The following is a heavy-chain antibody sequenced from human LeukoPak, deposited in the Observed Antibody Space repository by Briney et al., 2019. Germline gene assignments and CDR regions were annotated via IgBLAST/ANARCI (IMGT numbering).Heavy chain of an antibody. CDR3: VRDPREPANDLDY. D-gene: IGHD1-1*01. CDR2: IDCGAGDT. V-gene: IGHV1-2*02. J-gene: IGHJ4*01. CDR1: GYSFTAHY. Sequence: ASVKVSCKTSGYSFTAHYIHWVRQAPGQALQWLAYIDCGAGDTNYAQPFQGRVTVTRDKSINTAYLVLSSLTFDDTAIYYCVRDPREPANDLDYWGRGTLVTVSS.